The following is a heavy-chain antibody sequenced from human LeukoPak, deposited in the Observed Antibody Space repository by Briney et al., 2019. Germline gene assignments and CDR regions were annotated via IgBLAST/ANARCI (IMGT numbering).Heavy chain of an antibody. CDR3: ARDSQLSYYYYMDV. Sequence: GGSLRLSCAASGLTFSSYWMHWVRQAPGKGLVWVSRINTDGSSTSYADSVRGRFTISRDNAKNTLYLQMNSLRAEDTAVYYCARDSQLSYYYYMDVWGKGTTVTVSS. J-gene: IGHJ6*03. D-gene: IGHD1-1*01. CDR2: INTDGSST. CDR1: GLTFSSYW. V-gene: IGHV3-74*01.